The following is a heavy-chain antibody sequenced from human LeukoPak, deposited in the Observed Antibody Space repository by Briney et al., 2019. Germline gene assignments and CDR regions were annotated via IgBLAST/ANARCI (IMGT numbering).Heavy chain of an antibody. CDR2: ISASGNT. CDR3: ARQGVGTAIDY. D-gene: IGHD2-21*02. Sequence: PSETLSLTCTVSGGSISNYYWSWIRQPAAKGLEWIGRISASGNTNYNPSLKSRVTMSVDTSMNLFALKLSSVTAADTAVYCCARQGVGTAIDYWGQGALVTVSS. V-gene: IGHV4-4*07. CDR1: GGSISNYY. J-gene: IGHJ4*02.